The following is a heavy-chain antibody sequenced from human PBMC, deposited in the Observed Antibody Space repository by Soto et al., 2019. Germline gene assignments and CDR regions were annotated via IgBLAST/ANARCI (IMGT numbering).Heavy chain of an antibody. CDR1: GASISSSNW. V-gene: IGHV4-4*02. D-gene: IGHD1-26*01. Sequence: QVQVQESGPGLVKPSGTLSLTCGVSGASISSSNWWSLVRQPPGKRPEWMGEIYYSGRTNYNPSLKSRVTISIDKSMDQVSLRLTSVNAADTAVYYCASGDSESFAIDYWGHKSLVAVSS. CDR2: IYYSGRT. CDR3: ASGDSESFAIDY. J-gene: IGHJ4*01.